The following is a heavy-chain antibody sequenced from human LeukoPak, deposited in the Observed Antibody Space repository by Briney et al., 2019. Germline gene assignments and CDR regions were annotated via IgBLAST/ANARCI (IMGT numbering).Heavy chain of an antibody. J-gene: IGHJ3*02. Sequence: GSSVKVSCKASRGTFSSYAISWVRQAPGQGLEWMGGIIPIFGKANYAQKFQGRVTMTRNTSISTAYMELSRLRSDDTAVYYCARGETYYYDRGAGDAFDIWGQGTMVTVSS. D-gene: IGHD3-22*01. CDR1: RGTFSSYA. V-gene: IGHV1-69*05. CDR3: ARGETYYYDRGAGDAFDI. CDR2: IIPIFGKA.